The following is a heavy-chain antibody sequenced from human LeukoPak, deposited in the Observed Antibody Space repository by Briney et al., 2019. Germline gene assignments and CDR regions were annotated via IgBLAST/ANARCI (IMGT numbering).Heavy chain of an antibody. D-gene: IGHD6-25*01. V-gene: IGHV3-30*03. CDR1: RFTFSSYG. CDR3: ARFAAGGSYYYYMDV. Sequence: GGSLRLSCAASRFTFSSYGMHWVRQAPGKGLEWVAVISYDGSNKYYADSVKGRFTISRDNSKNTLYLQMNSLRAEDTAVYYCARFAAGGSYYYYMDVWGKGTTVTVSS. J-gene: IGHJ6*03. CDR2: ISYDGSNK.